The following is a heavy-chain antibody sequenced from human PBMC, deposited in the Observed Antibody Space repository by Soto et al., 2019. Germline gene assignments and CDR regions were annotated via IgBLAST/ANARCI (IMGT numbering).Heavy chain of an antibody. J-gene: IGHJ5*02. D-gene: IGHD6-6*01. CDR2: VFYNGTT. CDR3: ARLVVVSPVANA. Sequence: SETLSLTCTVSGGSINTNNYYWGWVRQPPGKGLEWIGSVFYNGTTYYSPSLKSRVTISLATSRTQFSLRLKSVTAADTAVYYCARLVVVSPVANAWGQGTLVTVSS. CDR1: GGSINTNNYY. V-gene: IGHV4-39*01.